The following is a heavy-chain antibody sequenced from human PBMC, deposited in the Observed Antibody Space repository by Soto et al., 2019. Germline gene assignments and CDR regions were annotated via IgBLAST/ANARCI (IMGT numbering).Heavy chain of an antibody. CDR1: GGSISSSSYY. Sequence: SETLSLTCTVSGGSISSSSYYWGWIRQPPGKGLEWIGSIYYSGSTYYNPSLKSRVTISVDTSKNQFSLKLSSVTAADTAVYYCARHLWSGYYNWFDPWGQGTLVTVSS. CDR3: ARHLWSGYYNWFDP. V-gene: IGHV4-39*01. D-gene: IGHD3-3*01. J-gene: IGHJ5*02. CDR2: IYYSGST.